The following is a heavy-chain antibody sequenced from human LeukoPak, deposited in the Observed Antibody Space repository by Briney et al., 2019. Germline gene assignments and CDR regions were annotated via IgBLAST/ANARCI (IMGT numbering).Heavy chain of an antibody. J-gene: IGHJ3*02. D-gene: IGHD2-21*01. CDR3: ARGVAYCGGDCFPDAFDI. Sequence: GASVKVSCKASGGTFSSYAISWVRQAPGQGLEWMGGIIPIFGTANYAQKFQGRVTITADESTSTAYMELSSLRSEDTAVYYCARGVAYCGGDCFPDAFDIWGQGTMVTVSS. CDR1: GGTFSSYA. V-gene: IGHV1-69*13. CDR2: IIPIFGTA.